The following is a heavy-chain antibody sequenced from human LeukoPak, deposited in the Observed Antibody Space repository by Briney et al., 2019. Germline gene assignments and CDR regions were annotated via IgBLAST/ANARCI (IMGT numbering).Heavy chain of an antibody. Sequence: PSETLSLTCTVSGGSLSSYYWSWLRQPAGKGLEWIGRIYTSGSTNYHPSLKSRVTMSVDTSKNQFSLKLSSVTAADTAVYYCARGRIAVAGYYYYYCMDVWGKGTTVTVSS. V-gene: IGHV4-4*07. CDR3: ARGRIAVAGYYYYYCMDV. J-gene: IGHJ6*03. D-gene: IGHD6-19*01. CDR1: GGSLSSYY. CDR2: IYTSGST.